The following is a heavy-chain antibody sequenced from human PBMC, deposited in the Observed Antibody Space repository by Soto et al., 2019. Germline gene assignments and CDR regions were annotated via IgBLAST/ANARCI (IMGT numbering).Heavy chain of an antibody. D-gene: IGHD1-26*01. CDR2: FSGSGGNI. J-gene: IGHJ6*02. CDR1: GFAFSTHA. V-gene: IGHV3-23*01. Sequence: PGGSLRFSCVASGFAFSTHAMSWVRQAPGKGLEWVSTFSGSGGNIYYAESVKGRLTISRDDSKNTLYLQMDSLRVEDTAVYYCAKDPPWTVGPLAMDVWGQGTTVTV. CDR3: AKDPPWTVGPLAMDV.